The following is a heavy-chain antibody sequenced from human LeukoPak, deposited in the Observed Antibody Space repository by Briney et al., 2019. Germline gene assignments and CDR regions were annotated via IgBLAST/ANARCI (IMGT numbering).Heavy chain of an antibody. CDR1: GFSFSSHG. V-gene: IGHV3-23*01. CDR3: AKDRPYISSWYGCSTP. CDR2: LSDRGGGT. Sequence: GGSLRLSCAASGFSFSSHGMSWVRQAPGRGLEWVSTLSDRGGGTFYADSVKGRFTISRDNSRNTLYLQMHSLRVEDTAVYYCAKDRPYISSWYGCSTPWGQGTLVTVSS. D-gene: IGHD2-2*01. J-gene: IGHJ5*02.